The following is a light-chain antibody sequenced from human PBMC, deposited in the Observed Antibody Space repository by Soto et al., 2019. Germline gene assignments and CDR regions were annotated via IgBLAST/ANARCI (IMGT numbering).Light chain of an antibody. CDR2: DTT. Sequence: AVATHEPPLALSPGGKGTLTLGLNNGAVTNGHYPYWFQQKPGQAPRTLIYDTTNRHSWTPARFSGSLLGGKAALTLSGAQPEDEAEYYCLLSYNGPYVFGTGTKVTVL. CDR3: LLSYNGPYV. CDR1: NGAVTNGHY. J-gene: IGLJ1*01. V-gene: IGLV7-46*01.